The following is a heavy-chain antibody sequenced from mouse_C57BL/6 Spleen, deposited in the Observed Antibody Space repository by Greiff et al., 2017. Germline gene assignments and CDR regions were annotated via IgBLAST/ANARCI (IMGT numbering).Heavy chain of an antibody. CDR1: GFNIKDYY. CDR3: ASRTVVAKDFDV. J-gene: IGHJ1*03. V-gene: IGHV14-2*01. D-gene: IGHD1-1*01. Sequence: VQLKESGAELVKPGASVKLSCTASGFNIKDYYMHWVKQRTEQGLEWIGRIDPEDGETKYAPKFQGKATITADTSSNTAYLQLSSLTSEDTAVYYCASRTVVAKDFDVWGTGTTVTVSS. CDR2: IDPEDGET.